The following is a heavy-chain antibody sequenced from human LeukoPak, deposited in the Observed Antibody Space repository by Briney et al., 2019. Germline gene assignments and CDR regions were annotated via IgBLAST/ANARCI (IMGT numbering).Heavy chain of an antibody. Sequence: GGSLRLSYAASGFPFTNYALHWVRQAPGKGLEWVAVISNDGRSKYHADSVKGRFTISRDDSKKTVYLQMNSLRGEDSAVYFCARENSYGAPLVYWGQGSLVTVSS. CDR3: ARENSYGAPLVY. J-gene: IGHJ4*02. V-gene: IGHV3-30*03. CDR1: GFPFTNYA. CDR2: ISNDGRSK. D-gene: IGHD5-18*01.